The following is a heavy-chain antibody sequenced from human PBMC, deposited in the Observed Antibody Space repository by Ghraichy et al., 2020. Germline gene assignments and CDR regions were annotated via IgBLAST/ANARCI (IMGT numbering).Heavy chain of an antibody. D-gene: IGHD4-23*01. CDR2: INHSGST. CDR1: GGSFSGYY. J-gene: IGHJ4*02. V-gene: IGHV4-34*01. Sequence: SETLSLTCAVYGGSFSGYYWSWIRQPPGKGLEWIGEINHSGSTNYNPSLKSRVTISVDTSKNQFSLKLSSVTAADTAVYYCARNSRGSGYWGQGTLVTVSS. CDR3: ARNSRGSGY.